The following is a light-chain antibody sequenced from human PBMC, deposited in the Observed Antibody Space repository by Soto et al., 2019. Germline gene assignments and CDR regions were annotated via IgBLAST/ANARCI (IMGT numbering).Light chain of an antibody. CDR2: GAS. V-gene: IGKV3-20*01. CDR1: QSVSSN. J-gene: IGKJ4*01. Sequence: EIVFAHSPATLSFSPVERATLSCRASQSVSSNLAWYQQKPGQAPRLLIYGASNRATGIPDRFSGSGSGTDFALTISRLEPEDFAVYYCQQFSSYPLTFGGGTKVDIK. CDR3: QQFSSYPLT.